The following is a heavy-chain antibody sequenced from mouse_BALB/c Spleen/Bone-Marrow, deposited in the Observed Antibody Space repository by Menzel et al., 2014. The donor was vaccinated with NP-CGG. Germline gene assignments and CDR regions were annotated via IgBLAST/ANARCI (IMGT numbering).Heavy chain of an antibody. CDR1: GFTFNTYA. CDR3: VTYYDYDLYAMDY. J-gene: IGHJ4*01. V-gene: IGHV10-1*02. Sequence: EVKLMESGGGLVQPKGSLKISCAASGFTFNTYAMNWVRQAPGKGLEWVARIRSKRNNYATYYVDSVKDRFTVSRDDSQSKLYLQMNNLRTEDTAMYYCVTYYDYDLYAMDYWGRGTSVTVAS. CDR2: IRSKRNNYAT. D-gene: IGHD2-4*01.